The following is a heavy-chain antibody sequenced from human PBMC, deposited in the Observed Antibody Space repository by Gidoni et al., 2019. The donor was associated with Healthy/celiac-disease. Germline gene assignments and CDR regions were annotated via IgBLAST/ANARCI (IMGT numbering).Heavy chain of an antibody. CDR1: GYTFTSYY. V-gene: IGHV1-46*01. D-gene: IGHD3-3*01. J-gene: IGHJ4*02. Sequence: QVQLVQSGAEVKKPGDSVKGSCKASGYTFTSYYMHWVRQAPGQGLEWMGIINPSGGSTSYAQKFQGRVTMTRDTSTSTVYMELSSLRSEDTAVYYCARDGSGNPAYWGQGTLVTVSS. CDR3: ARDGSGNPAY. CDR2: INPSGGST.